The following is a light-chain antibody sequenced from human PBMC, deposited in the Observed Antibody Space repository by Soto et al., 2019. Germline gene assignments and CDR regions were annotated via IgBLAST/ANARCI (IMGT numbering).Light chain of an antibody. CDR3: SSYTGSSAYVI. Sequence: QSVLTQPPSASGTPGQRVTISCSGSSSNIGSNYVYWYQQLPGTAPKLLIYRNNQRPSGVPDRFSGSKSGTSASLAISGLRSEDEADYYCSSYTGSSAYVIFGGGTKVTVL. V-gene: IGLV1-47*01. J-gene: IGLJ2*01. CDR1: SSNIGSNY. CDR2: RNN.